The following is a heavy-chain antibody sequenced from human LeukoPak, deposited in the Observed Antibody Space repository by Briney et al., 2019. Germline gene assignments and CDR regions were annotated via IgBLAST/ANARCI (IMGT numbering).Heavy chain of an antibody. D-gene: IGHD2-2*02. CDR3: ARRRVGYCSSTSCYTGTFDY. V-gene: IGHV4-31*03. CDR1: GGSVSSGGYY. Sequence: SETLSLTCTVSGGSVSSGGYYWSWIRQHPGKGLEWIGYTYYSGSTYYNPSLKSRVTISVDTSKNQFSLKLSSVTAADTAVYYCARRRVGYCSSTSCYTGTFDYWGQGTLVTVSS. CDR2: TYYSGST. J-gene: IGHJ4*02.